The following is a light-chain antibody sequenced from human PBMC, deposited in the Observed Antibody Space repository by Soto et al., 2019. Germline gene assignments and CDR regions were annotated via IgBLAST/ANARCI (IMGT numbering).Light chain of an antibody. V-gene: IGKV3-15*01. CDR1: QSVSSN. J-gene: IGKJ1*01. CDR2: GAS. CDR3: KQYNNWSPT. Sequence: IVMTQSPATLSVSPGERATLSCRASQSVSSNLAWYQQKPGQAPRLLIYGASTRATGIPARFSGSGSGTEFTLTISSLQSEDFAVYYRKQYNNWSPTLGQGTK.